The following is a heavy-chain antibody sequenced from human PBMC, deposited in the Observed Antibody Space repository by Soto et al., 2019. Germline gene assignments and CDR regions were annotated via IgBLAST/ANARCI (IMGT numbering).Heavy chain of an antibody. V-gene: IGHV3-73*01. CDR2: IRSKANNYAT. CDR3: TTGITARPPG. D-gene: IGHD6-6*01. CDR1: GFIFSDSA. J-gene: IGHJ4*02. Sequence: PGGSLRLSCEASGFIFSDSAMHWVRQASGKGLEWIGRIRSKANNYATVYTASVEGRFTISRDDSKNTVYLQMNSLKTEDTAGYYCTTGITARPPGWGQGTLVTVSS.